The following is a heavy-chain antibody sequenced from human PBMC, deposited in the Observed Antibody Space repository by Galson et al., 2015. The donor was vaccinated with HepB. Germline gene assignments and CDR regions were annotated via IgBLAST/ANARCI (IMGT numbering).Heavy chain of an antibody. CDR3: ARVPTNCGGDCYVLDF. V-gene: IGHV1-69*10. CDR2: ITPIVNVA. Sequence: SVKVSCKASGGTFSSNTIIWVRQAPGQGLEWMGGITPIVNVAKYAQKFRGRVTITADKSTSTAYMDLRSLRSEDTAVYYCARVPTNCGGDCYVLDFWGQGTLVTVSS. D-gene: IGHD2-21*01. CDR1: GGTFSSNT. J-gene: IGHJ4*02.